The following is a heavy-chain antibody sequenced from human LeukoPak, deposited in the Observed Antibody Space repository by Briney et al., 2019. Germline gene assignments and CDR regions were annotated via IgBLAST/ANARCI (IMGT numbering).Heavy chain of an antibody. J-gene: IGHJ4*02. CDR2: IYYSGST. CDR1: GGSISSYY. Sequence: SETLSLTCTVSGGSISSYYWSWIRQPPGKGLKWIGYIYYSGSTNYNPSLKSRVTISVDTSKNQFSLKLSSVTAADTAVYYCARQRFLEWYFDYWGQGTLVTVSS. CDR3: ARQRFLEWYFDY. D-gene: IGHD3-3*01. V-gene: IGHV4-59*08.